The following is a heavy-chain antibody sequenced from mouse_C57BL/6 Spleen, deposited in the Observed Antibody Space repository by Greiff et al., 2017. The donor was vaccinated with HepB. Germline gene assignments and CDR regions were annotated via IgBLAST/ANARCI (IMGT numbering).Heavy chain of an antibody. V-gene: IGHV1-19*01. CDR3: APVVATRYYFDY. Sequence: EVKLMESGPVLVKPGASVKMSCKASGYTFTDYYMNWVKQSHGKSLEWIGVINPYNGGTSYNQKFKGKATLTVDKSSSTAYMELNSLTSEDSAVYYCAPVVATRYYFDYWGQGTTLTVSS. J-gene: IGHJ2*01. CDR2: INPYNGGT. CDR1: GYTFTDYY. D-gene: IGHD1-1*01.